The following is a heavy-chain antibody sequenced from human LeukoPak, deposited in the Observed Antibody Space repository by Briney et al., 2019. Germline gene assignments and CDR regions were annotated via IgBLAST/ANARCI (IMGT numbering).Heavy chain of an antibody. Sequence: GGSLRLSCAASGFTFSSYSMNWVRQAPGKGLEWVSYISSNSSTIYYADSVKGRFTISRDNAKNSLYLQMNSLRAEDTAVYYSAVVGCSSNSCYGDYYYYMDVWGKGTPVTVSS. J-gene: IGHJ6*03. D-gene: IGHD2-2*01. CDR3: AVVGCSSNSCYGDYYYYMDV. CDR1: GFTFSSYS. V-gene: IGHV3-48*01. CDR2: ISSNSSTI.